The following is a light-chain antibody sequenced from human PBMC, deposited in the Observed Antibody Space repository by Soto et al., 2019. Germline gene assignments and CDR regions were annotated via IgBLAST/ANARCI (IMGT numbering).Light chain of an antibody. CDR1: SSNIGSNY. J-gene: IGLJ2*01. V-gene: IGLV1-47*01. CDR2: RNS. Sequence: QSVLTQPPSASGTPGQRVTISCSGSSSNIGSNYVFWYQQLLGTAPKVLMYRNSQRPSGVPDRFSGSKSGTSASLAISGLRSEDEADFYCASWDDSLSGFVVLGGGTKLTVL. CDR3: ASWDDSLSGFVV.